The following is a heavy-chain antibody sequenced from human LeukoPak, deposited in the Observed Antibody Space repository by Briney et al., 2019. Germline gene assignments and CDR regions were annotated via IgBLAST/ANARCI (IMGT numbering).Heavy chain of an antibody. Sequence: SETLSLTCTVSGGSISSYYWSWIRQPPGKGLEWIGYIYYTGSTSYNPSLKSRATISVDTSKNQFSLKLSSVTAADTAVYYCARVGITGDRSLDYWGQGTLVTVSS. J-gene: IGHJ4*02. CDR3: ARVGITGDRSLDY. D-gene: IGHD7-27*01. CDR1: GGSISSYY. V-gene: IGHV4-59*01. CDR2: IYYTGST.